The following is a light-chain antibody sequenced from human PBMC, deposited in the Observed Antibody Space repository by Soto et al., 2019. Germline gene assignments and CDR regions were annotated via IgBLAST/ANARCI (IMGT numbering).Light chain of an antibody. V-gene: IGLV2-11*01. CDR3: CSYADNYTLV. CDR2: DVT. Sequence: QSALTQPRSVSGSPGQSVTISCTGTSSDVGGYNSVSWYQQHPDKAPKLMIYDVTKRPSGVPVRFSGSKSGNTASLTISGLQAEDEADYYCCSYADNYTLVFGGGTKLTVL. J-gene: IGLJ2*01. CDR1: SSDVGGYNS.